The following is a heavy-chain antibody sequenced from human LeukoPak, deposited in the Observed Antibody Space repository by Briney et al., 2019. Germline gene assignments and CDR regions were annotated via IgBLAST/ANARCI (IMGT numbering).Heavy chain of an antibody. V-gene: IGHV2-5*02. D-gene: IGHD3-22*01. Sequence: SGPTLLKPPQTLTLTCTFSVFFLTTRGVGVGWIRQPPGKAPEWLALIYWDGDEHYSPSLKTRLTITKDTSKNQVFLTLSNMDPVDTGTYYCAHTPGSYYDRNGYSVFDYWGPGTLVTVSS. CDR1: VFFLTTRGVG. CDR3: AHTPGSYYDRNGYSVFDY. CDR2: IYWDGDE. J-gene: IGHJ4*02.